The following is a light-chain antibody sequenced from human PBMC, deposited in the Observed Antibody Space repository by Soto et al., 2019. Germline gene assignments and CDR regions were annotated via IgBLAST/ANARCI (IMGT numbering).Light chain of an antibody. J-gene: IGKJ4*01. Sequence: DIQMTQSPSTLSAXVGDRVTITCRASQSISSWLAWYQQKPGKAPKLLIYDASSLESGVPSRFSGSGSGTEFTLTISSLQPDDFATYYCQQYNSYSPLTFGGGTKVEIK. V-gene: IGKV1-5*01. CDR3: QQYNSYSPLT. CDR1: QSISSW. CDR2: DAS.